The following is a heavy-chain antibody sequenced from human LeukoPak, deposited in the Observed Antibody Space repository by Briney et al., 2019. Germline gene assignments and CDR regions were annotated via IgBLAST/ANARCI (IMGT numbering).Heavy chain of an antibody. D-gene: IGHD6-19*01. V-gene: IGHV3-9*01. J-gene: IGHJ6*02. CDR2: ISWDSKNI. CDR1: GFTFDDYA. CDR3: ARGNRDSNGFYYYYGMDD. Sequence: GGSLRLSCAASGFTFDDYAMFWVRQAPGKGLEWVSGISWDSKNIGYAASVKGRFTISRDNAKNSLYLQLSSLRAEGTAFYYCARGNRDSNGFYYYYGMDDWGQGTTVTVSS.